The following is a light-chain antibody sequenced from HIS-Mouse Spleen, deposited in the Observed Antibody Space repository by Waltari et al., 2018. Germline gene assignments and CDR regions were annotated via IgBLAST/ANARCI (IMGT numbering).Light chain of an antibody. CDR2: DDS. CDR1: ALPKKY. Sequence: SYELTQPPSVSVSPGQTARITCSGDALPKKYAYWYQQKSGQAPVLVIYDDSKRPSGIPERFSGSNSGNTATLTISRVEAGDEADYYCQVWDSSSDHWVFGGGTKLTVL. J-gene: IGLJ3*02. CDR3: QVWDSSSDHWV. V-gene: IGLV3-10*01.